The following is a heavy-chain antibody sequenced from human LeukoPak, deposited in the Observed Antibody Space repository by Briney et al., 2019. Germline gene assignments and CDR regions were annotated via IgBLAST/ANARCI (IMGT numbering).Heavy chain of an antibody. Sequence: GGSLRLSCVVSGFSVSNNYIIWVRQAPGNGLERVSVIYGDGRTSHSASVRGRFTISRDNSKSIVSLQMNNLRAEDTAVYYCARGRGLGVVSPYFDYWGQGTLVTVSS. J-gene: IGHJ4*02. CDR1: GFSVSNNY. D-gene: IGHD3-3*01. CDR3: ARGRGLGVVSPYFDY. CDR2: IYGDGRT. V-gene: IGHV3-53*01.